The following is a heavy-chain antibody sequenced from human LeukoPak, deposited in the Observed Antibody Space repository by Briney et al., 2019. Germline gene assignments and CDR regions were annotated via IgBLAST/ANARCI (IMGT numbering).Heavy chain of an antibody. V-gene: IGHV1-69*04. CDR2: IIPILGIA. J-gene: IGHJ4*02. CDR3: ARGDY. Sequence: ASVKVSCKASGGTFSSYAISWVRQAPGQGLEWMGRIIPILGIANYAQKLQGRVTMTRNTAISTAYMELSSLRSEDTAVYYCARGDYWGQGTLVTVSS. CDR1: GGTFSSYA.